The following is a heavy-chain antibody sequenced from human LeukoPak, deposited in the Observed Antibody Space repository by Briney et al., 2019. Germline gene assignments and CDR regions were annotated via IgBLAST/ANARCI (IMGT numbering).Heavy chain of an antibody. V-gene: IGHV3-9*01. CDR1: GFTFDDYA. CDR3: AKASRYQLLYGYFDY. J-gene: IGHJ4*02. CDR2: ITWNSGNI. D-gene: IGHD2-2*02. Sequence: GGSLRLSCAASGFTFDDYAMHWVRQAPGKGLEWVSGITWNSGNIGYADSVKGRFTISRDNAKNSLYLQMNSLRTEDTALYYCAKASRYQLLYGYFDYWGQGTLVTVSS.